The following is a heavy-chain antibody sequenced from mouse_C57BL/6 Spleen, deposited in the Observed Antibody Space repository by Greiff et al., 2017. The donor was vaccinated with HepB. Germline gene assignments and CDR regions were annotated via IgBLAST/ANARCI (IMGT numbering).Heavy chain of an antibody. D-gene: IGHD2-2*01. Sequence: QVQLKQSGAELAKPGASVKLSCKASGYTFTSYWMHWVKQRPGQGLEWIGYINPSSGYTKYNQKFKDKATLTADKSSSTAYMQLSSLTYEDSAVYDCARCAYGYFYYFDYWGQGTTLTVSS. CDR1: GYTFTSYW. CDR3: ARCAYGYFYYFDY. CDR2: INPSSGYT. V-gene: IGHV1-7*01. J-gene: IGHJ2*01.